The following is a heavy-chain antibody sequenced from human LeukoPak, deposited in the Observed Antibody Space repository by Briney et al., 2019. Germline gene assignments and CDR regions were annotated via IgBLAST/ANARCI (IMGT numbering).Heavy chain of an antibody. Sequence: PGLSLRLSCAASGFTSSTYWMTWVRQAPGKGLEWVANIQHDGSERNYVESVKGRFTIARDNAKKSLYLQMNNLRAGDTAVYYCAAGSGWSSDYWGQGTLVTVSS. V-gene: IGHV3-7*03. CDR2: IQHDGSER. D-gene: IGHD6-19*01. CDR1: GFTSSTYW. J-gene: IGHJ4*02. CDR3: AAGSGWSSDY.